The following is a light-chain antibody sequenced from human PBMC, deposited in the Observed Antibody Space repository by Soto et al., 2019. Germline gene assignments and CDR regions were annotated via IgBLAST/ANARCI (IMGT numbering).Light chain of an antibody. CDR1: QTISSW. CDR2: DAS. CDR3: QQYSSYWT. V-gene: IGKV1-5*01. Sequence: IQMTQSPSTLSGSVGDRVTITCRASQTISSWLAWYQQKPGKAPKVLIYDASSLESGVPSRFSGSGSGTEFTLTISSLQPEDFATYYCQQYSSYWTFGQGTKVDIK. J-gene: IGKJ1*01.